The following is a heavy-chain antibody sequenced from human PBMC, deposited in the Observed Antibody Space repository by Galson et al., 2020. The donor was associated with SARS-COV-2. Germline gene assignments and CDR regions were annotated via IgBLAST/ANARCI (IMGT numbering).Heavy chain of an antibody. J-gene: IGHJ4*02. V-gene: IGHV1-69*13. CDR2: FIHVFHTA. CDR1: GGTFSSSD. Sequence: SVKVSCKASGGTFSSSDVNWVRQAPGQGLEWLGGFIHVFHTATYAQKFQGRVKITADEPTTTAYMELTSLRSDDTAVYFCVRGEVQTLDYWGQVTLVTVSS. D-gene: IGHD1-1*01. CDR3: VRGEVQTLDY.